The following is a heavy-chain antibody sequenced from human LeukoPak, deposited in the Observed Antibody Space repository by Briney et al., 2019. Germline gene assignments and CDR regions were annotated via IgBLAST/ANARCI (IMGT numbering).Heavy chain of an antibody. D-gene: IGHD5-18*01. Sequence: GSLRLSCAASGFTFSSYEMNWVRQAPGKGLEWASYISISGSTIYYADSVKGRFTISRDNAKNSLYLQKNSLRAEDTAVYYCARDRENIQIWPTFDYWGQGTLVPVSS. CDR2: ISISGSTI. CDR1: GFTFSSYE. CDR3: ARDRENIQIWPTFDY. V-gene: IGHV3-48*03. J-gene: IGHJ4*02.